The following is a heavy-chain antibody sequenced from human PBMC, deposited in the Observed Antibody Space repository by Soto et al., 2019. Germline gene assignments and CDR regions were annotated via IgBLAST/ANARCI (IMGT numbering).Heavy chain of an antibody. Sequence: EVQLVQSGAEVKNPGESLKISCKGSGYSFTSYWIGWVRQMPGKGLEWMGIISPDDSDTRYSPSFQGQVTISADKSIATAYLQWSSLMASDTAVYYCARLRGGEAKWLLDYWGQGTLVTVSS. V-gene: IGHV5-51*03. CDR3: ARLRGGEAKWLLDY. D-gene: IGHD5-12*01. CDR1: GYSFTSYW. CDR2: ISPDDSDT. J-gene: IGHJ4*02.